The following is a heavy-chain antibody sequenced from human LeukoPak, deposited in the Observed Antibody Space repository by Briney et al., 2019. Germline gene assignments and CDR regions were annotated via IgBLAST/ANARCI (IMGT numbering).Heavy chain of an antibody. V-gene: IGHV3-30*18. D-gene: IGHD5-18*01. CDR2: ISYDGSNK. CDR1: GFTFSSYG. CDR3: AKASHTAMVSSPFDY. Sequence: PGGSLRLSCGASGFTFSSYGMHWVRQAPGKGLEWVAVISYDGSNKYYADSVKGRFTISRDNSKNTLYLQMNSLRAEDTAVYYCAKASHTAMVSSPFDYWGQGTLVTVSS. J-gene: IGHJ4*02.